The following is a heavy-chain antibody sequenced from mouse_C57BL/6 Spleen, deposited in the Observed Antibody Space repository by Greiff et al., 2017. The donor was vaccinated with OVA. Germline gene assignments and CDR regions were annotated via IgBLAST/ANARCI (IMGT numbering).Heavy chain of an antibody. D-gene: IGHD2-3*01. CDR1: GFSFNTYA. CDR2: IRSKSNNYAT. V-gene: IGHV10-1*01. J-gene: IGHJ3*01. Sequence: EVQVVESGGGLVQPKGSLKLSCAASGFSFNTYAMNWVRQAPGKGLEWVARIRSKSNNYATYYADSVKDRFTISRDDSESMLYLQMNNLKTEDTAMYYCVRHAYDDQAWFAYWGQGTLVTVSA. CDR3: VRHAYDDQAWFAY.